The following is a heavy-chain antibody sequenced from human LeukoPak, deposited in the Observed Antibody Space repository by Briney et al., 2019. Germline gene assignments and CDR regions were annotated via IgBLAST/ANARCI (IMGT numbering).Heavy chain of an antibody. Sequence: PGGSLRLSCAASGFTVTSNYMSWVRQAPGKGLEWVSAIRSNGETVYNADSVKGRFTISRDNSRQTLFLQMSSLRVEDTATYYCAKGQELDDGVFDSWGQGTLVTVSS. CDR1: GFTVTSNY. CDR3: AKGQELDDGVFDS. V-gene: IGHV3-23*01. D-gene: IGHD1-1*01. J-gene: IGHJ4*02. CDR2: IRSNGETV.